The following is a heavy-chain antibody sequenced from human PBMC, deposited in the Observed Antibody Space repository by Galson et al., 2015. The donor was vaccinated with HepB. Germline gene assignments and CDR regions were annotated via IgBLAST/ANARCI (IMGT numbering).Heavy chain of an antibody. J-gene: IGHJ4*02. CDR2: ISSSSTTI. CDR1: TFIFSTYS. V-gene: IGHV3-48*04. D-gene: IGHD5-12*01. CDR3: AREGYSGYDRPGVTFDY. Sequence: SLRLSCAASTFIFSTYSMNWVRQAPGKGLEWVSYISSSSTTIYYADSVKGRFTISRDNAKNSLYLQMNSLRAEDTAVYYCAREGYSGYDRPGVTFDYWGQGTLVTVSS.